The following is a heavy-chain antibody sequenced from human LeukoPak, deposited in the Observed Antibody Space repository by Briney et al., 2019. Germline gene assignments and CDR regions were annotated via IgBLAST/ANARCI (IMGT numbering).Heavy chain of an antibody. CDR3: AKDKGFGGVIAAFDY. J-gene: IGHJ4*02. V-gene: IGHV3-9*01. CDR2: ISWNSGSI. D-gene: IGHD3-16*02. Sequence: GRSLRLSCAASGFIFDDYAMHWVRQAPGKGLEWVSGISWNSGSIDYADSVKGRFTISQDNAKNSLYLQMHSLRAEDTALYFCAKDKGFGGVIAAFDYWGQGTLVTVSS. CDR1: GFIFDDYA.